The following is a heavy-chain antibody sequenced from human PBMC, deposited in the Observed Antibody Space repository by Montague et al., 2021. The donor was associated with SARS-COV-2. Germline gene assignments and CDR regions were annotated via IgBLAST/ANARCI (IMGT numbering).Heavy chain of an antibody. Sequence: SLRLSCAASGLTFSNYAMSWVRQAPGKGPECVSGISGSGGTTYXXDSVKGRFTISRDNSKNTLYLQLHSLRAEATAVYYCANPKGAFDIWGQGTMVTVSS. J-gene: IGHJ3*02. CDR2: ISGSGGTT. CDR1: GLTFSNYA. V-gene: IGHV3-23*01. CDR3: ANPKGAFDI.